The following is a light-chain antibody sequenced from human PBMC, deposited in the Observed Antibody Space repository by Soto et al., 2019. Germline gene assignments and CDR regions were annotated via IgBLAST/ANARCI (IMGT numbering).Light chain of an antibody. Sequence: EIVLTQSPGTLSLSPGERATLSCRASQSVPKNYLAWYQHKPGQAPRLLIYGPSSRATGIPDRLSGSGSGTDFTLSISRLEPEDFAVYYCHQYATSPQTFGQGTKVEIK. J-gene: IGKJ1*01. CDR2: GPS. CDR3: HQYATSPQT. V-gene: IGKV3-20*01. CDR1: QSVPKNY.